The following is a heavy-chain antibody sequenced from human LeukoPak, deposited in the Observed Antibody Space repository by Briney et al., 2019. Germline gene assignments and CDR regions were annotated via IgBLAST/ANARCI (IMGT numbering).Heavy chain of an antibody. J-gene: IGHJ4*02. CDR1: GFTFSTYN. CDR2: ITSSSDTI. CDR3: ASSQGPLDY. Sequence: GGSLRLSCAASGFTFSTYNMNWVRQAPGKGLEWVSYITSSSDTIYYADSVKGRFTISRDNAKNSLYLQMNSLRAEDTAVYYCASSQGPLDYWGQGSLVTVSS. V-gene: IGHV3-48*01.